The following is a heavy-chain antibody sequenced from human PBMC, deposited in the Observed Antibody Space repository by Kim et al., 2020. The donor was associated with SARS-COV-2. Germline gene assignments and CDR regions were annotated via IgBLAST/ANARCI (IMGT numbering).Heavy chain of an antibody. CDR2: IWYDGSNK. CDR1: GFTFSSYG. CDR3: AREGLWNEAGGLDV. D-gene: IGHD1-1*01. Sequence: GGSLRLSCAASGFTFSSYGMHWVRQAPGKGLGWVAVIWYDGSNKYYADSVKGRFTISRDNSKNTLYLQMNSLRAEDTAVYYCAREGLWNEAGGLDVWGQGTTVTVSS. J-gene: IGHJ6*02. V-gene: IGHV3-33*01.